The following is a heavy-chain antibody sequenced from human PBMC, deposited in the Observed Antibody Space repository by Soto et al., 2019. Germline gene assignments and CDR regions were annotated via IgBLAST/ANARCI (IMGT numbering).Heavy chain of an antibody. Sequence: EVQLVESGGGLVQPGRSLRLSCAASGFTFDDYAMHWVRQAPGKGLEWVSGISWNSGSRGYADSVKGRFTISRDNANNSLYLQMNSLGAEDTALYYCAKGPSSIAAAGTGYYYYYYMDVWGKGTTVTVSS. V-gene: IGHV3-9*01. D-gene: IGHD6-13*01. CDR1: GFTFDDYA. CDR2: ISWNSGSR. CDR3: AKGPSSIAAAGTGYYYYYYMDV. J-gene: IGHJ6*03.